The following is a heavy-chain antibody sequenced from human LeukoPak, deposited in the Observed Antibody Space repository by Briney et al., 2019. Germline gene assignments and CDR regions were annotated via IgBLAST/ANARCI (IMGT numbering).Heavy chain of an antibody. D-gene: IGHD2-15*01. CDR1: GFTFSSYG. CDR3: AKEPSPPYCSGGSCHDY. CDR2: IRYDGSNK. J-gene: IGHJ4*02. V-gene: IGHV3-30*02. Sequence: PGGSLRLSCAASGFTFSSYGMHWVRQAPGKGLEWVAFIRYDGSNKYYADSVKGRFTISRDNSKNTLYLQMNSLRAEDTAVYYCAKEPSPPYCSGGSCHDYWGQGTLVTVSS.